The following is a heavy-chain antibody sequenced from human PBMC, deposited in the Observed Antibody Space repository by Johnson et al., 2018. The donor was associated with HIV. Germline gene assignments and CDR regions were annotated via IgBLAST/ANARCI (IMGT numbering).Heavy chain of an antibody. CDR1: GFTFSSYA. D-gene: IGHD6-13*01. CDR3: ARGWQQRAFDI. CDR2: IKRKIDGGTT. V-gene: IGHV3-15*01. Sequence: VQLVESGGGLVQPGGSLRLSCAASGFTFSSYAMSWVRQAPGKGLEWVGRIKRKIDGGTTDYAASVKGRFTISRDDSKNTLYLQMNSLRAEDTAVYYCARGWQQRAFDIWGQGTMVTVSS. J-gene: IGHJ3*02.